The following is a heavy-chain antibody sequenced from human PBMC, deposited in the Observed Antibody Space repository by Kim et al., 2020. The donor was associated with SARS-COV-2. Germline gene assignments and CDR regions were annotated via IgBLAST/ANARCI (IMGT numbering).Heavy chain of an antibody. V-gene: IGHV3-21*01. J-gene: IGHJ6*02. CDR2: ISSSSSYI. D-gene: IGHD1-26*01. CDR3: ARVASGSYYNYYYGMDV. Sequence: GGSLRLSCAASGFTFSSYSMNWVRQAPGKGLEWVSSISSSSSYIYYADSVKGRFTISRDNAKNSLYLQMNSLRAEDTAVYYCARVASGSYYNYYYGMDVWGQGTTVTVSS. CDR1: GFTFSSYS.